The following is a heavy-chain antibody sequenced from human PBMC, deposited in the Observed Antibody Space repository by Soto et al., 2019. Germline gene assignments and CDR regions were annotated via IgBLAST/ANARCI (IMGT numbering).Heavy chain of an antibody. CDR1: GFTFSNYA. CDR2: ISGGGTAT. J-gene: IGHJ4*02. Sequence: EVQLLESGGGLVQPGGSLRLSCAASGFTFSNYAMSWVRQAPGKGLEWVPFISGGGTATYYADSVQGRFTIARDNSKNSLYLQKNRLRAENTAVYYCAKDRYGWVRTSRSYDYWGQGTLATVSS. CDR3: AKDRYGWVRTSRSYDY. D-gene: IGHD5-18*01. V-gene: IGHV3-23*01.